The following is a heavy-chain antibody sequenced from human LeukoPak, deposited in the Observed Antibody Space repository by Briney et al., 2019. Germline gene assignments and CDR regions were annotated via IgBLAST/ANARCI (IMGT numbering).Heavy chain of an antibody. Sequence: PGGSLRLSCAASGFTFSSYGMSWVRQAPGKGLEWVSAISGSGGSTYYADSVKGRFTISRDNSKNTLYLQMNSLRAKDTAVYYCAKDHYKLRIVVVPAAIGYWGQGTLVTVSS. CDR1: GFTFSSYG. V-gene: IGHV3-23*01. D-gene: IGHD2-2*01. J-gene: IGHJ4*02. CDR3: AKDHYKLRIVVVPAAIGY. CDR2: ISGSGGST.